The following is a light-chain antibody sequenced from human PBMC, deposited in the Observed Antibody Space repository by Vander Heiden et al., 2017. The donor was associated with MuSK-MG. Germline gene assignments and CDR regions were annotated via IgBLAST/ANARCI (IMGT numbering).Light chain of an antibody. CDR2: AAS. V-gene: IGKV1-39*01. CDR1: QSISSY. J-gene: IGKJ1*01. Sequence: DIQMTQSPSSLSASVGDRVTITCRASQSISSYLNWYQQKLGKAPNLLIYAASSLQSGVPSRFSGSSAGTYFTLTISSLQPEDFATYYCQQRDSTPRTFGQGTKVEIK. CDR3: QQRDSTPRT.